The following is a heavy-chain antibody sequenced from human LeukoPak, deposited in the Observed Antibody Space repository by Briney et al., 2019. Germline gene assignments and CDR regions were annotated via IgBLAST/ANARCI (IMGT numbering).Heavy chain of an antibody. D-gene: IGHD1-1*01. CDR2: ISSVSTSI. CDR3: ARVTGTTAGDH. Sequence: GGSMRVSCVASGFSFSRYSMDWVRQAAGKWLEWVSSISSVSTSIYYAHSVKGRFTISRDNAKNSLYLQMNSLRAEDTAVYYCARVTGTTAGDHWGQGTLVSVSS. J-gene: IGHJ5*02. V-gene: IGHV3-21*01. CDR1: GFSFSRYS.